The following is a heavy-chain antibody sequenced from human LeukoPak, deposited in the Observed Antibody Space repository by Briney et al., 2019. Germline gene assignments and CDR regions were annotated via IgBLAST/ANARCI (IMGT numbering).Heavy chain of an antibody. CDR3: ARDLGITMIVPWAAFYY. Sequence: GGSLRLSCAASGFTFSSYSMNWVRQAPGKGLERVSYISSSSSTIYYADSVKGRFTISRDNAKNSLYLQMNSLRAEDTAVYYCARDLGITMIVPWAAFYYWGQGTLVTVSS. CDR1: GFTFSSYS. D-gene: IGHD3-22*01. J-gene: IGHJ4*02. V-gene: IGHV3-48*01. CDR2: ISSSSSTI.